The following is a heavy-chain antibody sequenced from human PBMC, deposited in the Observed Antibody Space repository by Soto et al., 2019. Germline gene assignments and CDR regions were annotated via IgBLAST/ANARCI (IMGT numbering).Heavy chain of an antibody. CDR1: GFTFRTYG. CDR3: ANRGVGLTGRVYFYYGMDV. CDR2: ISYDGSNK. V-gene: IGHV3-30*18. J-gene: IGHJ6*02. Sequence: QVQLVESGGGVVQPGRSLRLSCAASGFTFRTYGMHWVRQAPGKGLEWVAVISYDGSNKYYADSVKGRFTISRDNSKNTLYLQMNSLRAEDTAVYYCANRGVGLTGRVYFYYGMDVWGQGTTVTVSS. D-gene: IGHD1-20*01.